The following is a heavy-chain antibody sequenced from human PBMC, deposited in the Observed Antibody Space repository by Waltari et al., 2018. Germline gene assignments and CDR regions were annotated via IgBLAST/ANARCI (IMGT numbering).Heavy chain of an antibody. J-gene: IGHJ4*02. D-gene: IGHD1-20*01. V-gene: IGHV4-4*07. Sequence: QVQLQESGPGLVKPSETLSLTCSVSGGPITNYFRKSIRQPPGKALQWIGCIRLTGVTKSNPSLKSRVTMTVDTSKSQISLRLTSVSATDTAVYFCARWDSPGRYFGDWGQGTPVTVSS. CDR1: GGPITNYF. CDR2: IRLTGVT. CDR3: ARWDSPGRYFGD.